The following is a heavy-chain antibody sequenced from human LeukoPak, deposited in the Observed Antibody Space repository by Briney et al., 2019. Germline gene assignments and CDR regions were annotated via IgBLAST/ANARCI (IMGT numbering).Heavy chain of an antibody. CDR1: GFTFDDYA. CDR2: ISWNSGSI. J-gene: IGHJ5*02. Sequence: GRSLRLSCAASGFTFDDYAMPWVRQAPGKGLEWVSGISWNSGSIGYADSVKGRFTISRDNAKNPLYLQMNSLRAEDTALYYCAASFDERLSWFDPWGQGTLVTVSS. D-gene: IGHD3-3*02. CDR3: AASFDERLSWFDP. V-gene: IGHV3-9*01.